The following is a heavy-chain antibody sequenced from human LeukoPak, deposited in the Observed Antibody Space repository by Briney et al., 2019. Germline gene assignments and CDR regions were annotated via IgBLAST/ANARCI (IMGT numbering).Heavy chain of an antibody. D-gene: IGHD6-13*01. CDR3: ARDVPAERYGSSWYVPYYLDY. CDR1: GYTFTNFG. Sequence: ASVMVSCKTSGYTFTNFGASWVRQAPGQGLEWMGWISAYNGDTNYAQKVQGRVTMTTDTSTSTAYMELRRLRSDDTAMYYCARDVPAERYGSSWYVPYYLDYWGQGTLVTVSS. V-gene: IGHV1-18*01. J-gene: IGHJ4*02. CDR2: ISAYNGDT.